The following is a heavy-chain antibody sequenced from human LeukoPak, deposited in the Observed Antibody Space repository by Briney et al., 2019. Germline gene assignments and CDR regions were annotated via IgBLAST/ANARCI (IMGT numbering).Heavy chain of an antibody. J-gene: IGHJ5*02. CDR1: GGSVSSGSYY. CDR2: TYYSGST. D-gene: IGHD3-3*01. Sequence: SETLSLTCTVSGGSVSSGSYYWSWIRQPPGKGLEWIGYTYYSGSTNYNPSLRSRVTISVDTSQNQLSLKLSSVTAADTAVYYCARVSTPLRFSNWFDPWGQGTLVTVSS. CDR3: ARVSTPLRFSNWFDP. V-gene: IGHV4-61*01.